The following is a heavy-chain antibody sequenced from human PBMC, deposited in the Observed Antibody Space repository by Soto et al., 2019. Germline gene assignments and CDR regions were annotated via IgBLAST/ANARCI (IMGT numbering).Heavy chain of an antibody. Sequence: GSVKVSCKASGYTFTGYYMHWVRQAPGQGLEWMGWINPNSGGTNYAQKFQGRVTMTRDTSISTAYMELSRLRSDDTAVYYCARIAPIVVVVAATDFDYWGQGTLVTVSS. D-gene: IGHD2-15*01. CDR1: GYTFTGYY. J-gene: IGHJ4*02. CDR3: ARIAPIVVVVAATDFDY. CDR2: INPNSGGT. V-gene: IGHV1-2*02.